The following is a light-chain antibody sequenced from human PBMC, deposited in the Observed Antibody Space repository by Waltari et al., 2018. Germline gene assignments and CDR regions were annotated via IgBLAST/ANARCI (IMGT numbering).Light chain of an antibody. V-gene: IGLV2-8*01. Sequence: QSALTQPPSASGSPGQSVTMSCTGTSTDVGVYNYVSWYQQHPGKAPKLLIYGVSERPSGVPDRFSGAKAGNTASLTVSGLQPEDEADYYCASVAGSNTLFGGGTKLTVL. CDR2: GVS. J-gene: IGLJ2*01. CDR1: STDVGVYNY. CDR3: ASVAGSNTL.